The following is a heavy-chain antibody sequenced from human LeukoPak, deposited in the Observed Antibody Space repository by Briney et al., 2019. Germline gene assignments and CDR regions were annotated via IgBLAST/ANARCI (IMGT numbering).Heavy chain of an antibody. CDR3: ARGRYYYDSSGYLRDPRYFDL. J-gene: IGHJ2*01. Sequence: GSLRLSCAASGFTFSSYAMSWIRQPAGKGLEWIGRIYTSGSTNYNPSLKSRVTMSVDTSKNQFSLKLSSVTAADTAVYYCARGRYYYDSSGYLRDPRYFDLWGRGTLVTVSS. CDR1: GFTFSSYA. D-gene: IGHD3-22*01. V-gene: IGHV4-4*07. CDR2: IYTSGST.